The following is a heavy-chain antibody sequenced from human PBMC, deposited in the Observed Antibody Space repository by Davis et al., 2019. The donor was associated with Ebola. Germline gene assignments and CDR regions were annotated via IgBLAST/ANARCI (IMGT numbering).Heavy chain of an antibody. V-gene: IGHV3-74*01. Sequence: GESLKISCAASGFSFRTNWMQWVRQAPGKGLVWVSRINSDGSFTSYGDSVKGRFTISRDNAKNSLYLQMNSLRAEDTAVYYCARGGYSYGYIGGGFDYWGQGTLVTVSS. CDR3: ARGGYSYGYIGGGFDY. D-gene: IGHD5-18*01. CDR2: INSDGSFT. J-gene: IGHJ4*02. CDR1: GFSFRTNW.